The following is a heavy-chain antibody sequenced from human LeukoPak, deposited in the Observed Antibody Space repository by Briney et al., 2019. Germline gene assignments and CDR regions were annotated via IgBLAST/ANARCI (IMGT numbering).Heavy chain of an antibody. J-gene: IGHJ4*02. CDR1: GGSISSGGYY. CDR3: AASPFIAAAGMDY. V-gene: IGHV4-30-2*01. Sequence: PSETLSLTCTVSGGSISSGGYYWSWIRQPPGKGLEWIGYIYHSGSTYYNPSLKSRVTISVDRSKNQFSLKLSSVTAADTAVYYCAASPFIAAAGMDYWGQGTLVTVSS. CDR2: IYHSGST. D-gene: IGHD6-13*01.